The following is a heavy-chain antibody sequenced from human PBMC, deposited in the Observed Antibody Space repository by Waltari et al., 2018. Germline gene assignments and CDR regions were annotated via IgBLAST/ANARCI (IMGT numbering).Heavy chain of an antibody. J-gene: IGHJ1*01. CDR1: GFTFSSYG. D-gene: IGHD6-13*01. CDR2: ISYDGSNK. Sequence: QVQLVESGGGVVQPGRSLRLSCAASGFTFSSYGMPWVRQAPGKGLEWVAVISYDGSNKYYADSVKGRFTISRDNSKNTLYLQMNSLRAEDTAVYYCAKTRSSTRVEYFQHWGQGTLVTVSS. V-gene: IGHV3-30*18. CDR3: AKTRSSTRVEYFQH.